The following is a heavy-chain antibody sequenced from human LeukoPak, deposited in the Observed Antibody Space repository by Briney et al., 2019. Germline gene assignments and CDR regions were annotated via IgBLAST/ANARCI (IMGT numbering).Heavy chain of an antibody. Sequence: KPGGSLRLSCAASGFTFSSYSMNWVRQAPGKGLEWVSSISSSSSYIYYADSVKGRFTISRDNAKNSLYLQMNSLRAEDTAVYYCARDRSGYSYGRHAFDIWGQGTMVTVSS. V-gene: IGHV3-21*01. D-gene: IGHD5-18*01. CDR3: ARDRSGYSYGRHAFDI. CDR1: GFTFSSYS. CDR2: ISSSSSYI. J-gene: IGHJ3*02.